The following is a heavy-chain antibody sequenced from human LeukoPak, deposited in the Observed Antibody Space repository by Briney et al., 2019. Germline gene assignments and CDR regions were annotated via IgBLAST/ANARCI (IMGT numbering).Heavy chain of an antibody. D-gene: IGHD6-6*01. CDR2: INHSGST. CDR1: GYSISSGYY. CDR3: ARGLDRGSSVRIVWFDP. J-gene: IGHJ5*02. V-gene: IGHV4-38-2*02. Sequence: SETLSLTCTVSGYSISSGYYWGWIRQPPGKGLEWIGEINHSGSTNYNPSLKSRVTISVDTSKNQFSLKLSSVTAADTAVYYCARGLDRGSSVRIVWFDPWGQGTLVTVSS.